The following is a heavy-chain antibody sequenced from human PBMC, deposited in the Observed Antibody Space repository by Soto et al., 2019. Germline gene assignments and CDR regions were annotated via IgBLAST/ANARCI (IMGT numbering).Heavy chain of an antibody. J-gene: IGHJ6*02. CDR2: IIPMFGST. Sequence: VQLVQSGAEVKKPGSSVKVSCKASGGTFSSYGLSWVRQAPGQGLEWMGGIIPMFGSTNYAPKFQGRVTITADGSTSTASMELSSLRSEDTAVYYCARDLGYDYGVYYGMDVWGQGTTVTVSS. CDR1: GGTFSSYG. D-gene: IGHD5-12*01. V-gene: IGHV1-69*01. CDR3: ARDLGYDYGVYYGMDV.